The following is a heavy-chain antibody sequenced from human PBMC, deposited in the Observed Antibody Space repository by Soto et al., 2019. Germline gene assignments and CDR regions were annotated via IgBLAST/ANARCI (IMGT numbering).Heavy chain of an antibody. V-gene: IGHV5-51*01. Sequence: GESLKISCKGSGYSFTSYWIGWVRQMPGKGLEWMGIIYPGDSDTRYSPSFQGQVTISADKSISTAYLQWSSLKASDTAMYYCARRVYYGSGSQDYYYYGMDVWGQGTTVTVSS. CDR1: GYSFTSYW. CDR2: IYPGDSDT. D-gene: IGHD3-10*01. CDR3: ARRVYYGSGSQDYYYYGMDV. J-gene: IGHJ6*02.